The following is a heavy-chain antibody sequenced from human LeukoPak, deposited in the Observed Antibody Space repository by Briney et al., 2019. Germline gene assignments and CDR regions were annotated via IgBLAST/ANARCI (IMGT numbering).Heavy chain of an antibody. D-gene: IGHD2-2*01. Sequence: GASVKVSCKASGGTFSSYAISWVRQAPGQGLEWMGGIIPIFGTANYAQKFQGRVTITADESTSTAYMELSSLRSEDTAVYYCARVRPNCSSTSCRQHNWFDPWGQGTLVTVSS. CDR2: IIPIFGTA. J-gene: IGHJ5*02. V-gene: IGHV1-69*13. CDR1: GGTFSSYA. CDR3: ARVRPNCSSTSCRQHNWFDP.